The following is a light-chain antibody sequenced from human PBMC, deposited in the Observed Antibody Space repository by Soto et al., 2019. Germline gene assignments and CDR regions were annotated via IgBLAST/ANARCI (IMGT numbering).Light chain of an antibody. J-gene: IGKJ2*01. V-gene: IGKV1-39*01. CDR2: DAS. CDR1: QGISTY. Sequence: DIQMTQSPSSLSASVGDRVTITCRASQGISTYLVWYQQRQGRAPKLLIYDASSLLSGVPSRFSGSGSGTDFTLTIGSLQPEDFATYYCQQSYRTPYTVGQGTKLETK. CDR3: QQSYRTPYT.